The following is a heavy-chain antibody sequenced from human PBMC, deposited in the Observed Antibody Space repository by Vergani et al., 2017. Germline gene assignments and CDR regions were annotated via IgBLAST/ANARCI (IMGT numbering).Heavy chain of an antibody. CDR1: GGTSGSHT. V-gene: IGHV1-69*08. J-gene: IGHJ6*02. CDR2: VIPVFGTT. CDR3: ARDLIPKETILMGV. D-gene: IGHD2-21*01. Sequence: QVQLEQSGAEVKKPGSSVTVSCRASGGTSGSHTISWVRQAPGQGLEWVGRVIPVFGTTNYTQQLQGRLSITADASTNIAHLELTSLTSEDTAVYYCARDLIPKETILMGVWGQGTTVTVSS.